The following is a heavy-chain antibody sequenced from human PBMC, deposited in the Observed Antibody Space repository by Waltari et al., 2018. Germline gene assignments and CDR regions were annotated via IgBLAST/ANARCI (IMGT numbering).Heavy chain of an antibody. CDR1: GFTRSDFW. CDR3: VRDMFGPLDY. Sequence: EVQLVQSGGDLVQPGGSLRLACAASGFTRSDFWMHWVRQAPGKGLVWVARINEDGSRIDYAESVKGRFTISRDYAQNTMYLQMNSLRAEDTADYYCVRDMFGPLDYWGQGTLVTVSS. J-gene: IGHJ4*02. V-gene: IGHV3-74*01. D-gene: IGHD3-10*02. CDR2: INEDGSRI.